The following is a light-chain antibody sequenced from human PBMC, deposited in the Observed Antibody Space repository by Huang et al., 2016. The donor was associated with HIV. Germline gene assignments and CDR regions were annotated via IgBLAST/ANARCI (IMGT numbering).Light chain of an antibody. CDR3: QHRGN. V-gene: IGKV3-11*01. CDR1: LSGSNY. CDR2: DAS. Sequence: EIVLTQSPATLSLSPGVRATLSCRASLSGSNYLAWYQQKPGQAPRLLIYDASNRDTGIPARFSGSGSGTDFTLTISSLDPEDFAIYYCQHRGNFGQGTRLEIK. J-gene: IGKJ5*01.